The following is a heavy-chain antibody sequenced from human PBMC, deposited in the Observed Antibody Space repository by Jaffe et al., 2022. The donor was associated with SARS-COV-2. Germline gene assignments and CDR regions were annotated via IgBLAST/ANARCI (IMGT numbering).Heavy chain of an antibody. CDR1: GFVVSRNY. CDR3: ARVLLLRGGMDV. V-gene: IGHV3-53*01. CDR2: IYSGGST. D-gene: IGHD5-12*01. J-gene: IGHJ6*02. Sequence: EAQLVESGGGLIQPGGSVRLSCAASGFVVSRNYMSWVRQAPGKGLEWVSLIYSGGSTYYADSVKGRFTISRDNSLNTLYLQMNSLRVEDTAVYYCARVLLLRGGMDVWGQGTTVTVSS.